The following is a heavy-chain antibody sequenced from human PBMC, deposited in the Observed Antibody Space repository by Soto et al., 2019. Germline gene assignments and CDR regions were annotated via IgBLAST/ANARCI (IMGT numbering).Heavy chain of an antibody. CDR1: GYTFTSYG. V-gene: IGHV1-18*04. CDR2: ISAYNGNT. CDR3: ARDQSSYSSGWYNWFDP. D-gene: IGHD6-19*01. J-gene: IGHJ5*02. Sequence: ASVKVSCKASGYTFTSYGISWVQQAPGQGLEWMGWISAYNGNTNYAQKLQGRVTMTTDTSTSTAYMELRSLRSDDTAVYYCARDQSSYSSGWYNWFDPWGQGTLVTVSS.